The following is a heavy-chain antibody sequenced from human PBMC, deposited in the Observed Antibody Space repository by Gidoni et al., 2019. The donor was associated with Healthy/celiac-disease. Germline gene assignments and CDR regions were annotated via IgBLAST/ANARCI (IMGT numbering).Heavy chain of an antibody. Sequence: QVQLVQSGAEVKKPGASVKVSCKASGYTFPSYDINWVRQATGQGLEWMGWMNPNSGNTGYAQKFQGRVTMTRNTSISTAYMELSSLRSEDTAVYYCARGHQSYYDSSGYCYYFDYWGQGTLVTVSS. CDR3: ARGHQSYYDSSGYCYYFDY. CDR1: GYTFPSYD. D-gene: IGHD3-22*01. J-gene: IGHJ4*02. CDR2: MNPNSGNT. V-gene: IGHV1-8*01.